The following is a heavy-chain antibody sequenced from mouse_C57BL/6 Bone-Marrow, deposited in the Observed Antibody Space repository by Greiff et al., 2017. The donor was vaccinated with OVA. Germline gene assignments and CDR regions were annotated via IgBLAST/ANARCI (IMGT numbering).Heavy chain of an antibody. J-gene: IGHJ3*01. Sequence: QVQLQQSGAELVRPGSSVKLSCKASGYTFTSYWMDWVKQRPGQGLEWIGNIYPSDSETHYNQKFKDKATLTVDKSSSTAYMQLSSLTSEDSAVYYCARGGQLRLRLAYWGQGTLVTVSA. CDR2: IYPSDSET. V-gene: IGHV1-61*01. CDR3: ARGGQLRLRLAY. CDR1: GYTFTSYW. D-gene: IGHD3-2*02.